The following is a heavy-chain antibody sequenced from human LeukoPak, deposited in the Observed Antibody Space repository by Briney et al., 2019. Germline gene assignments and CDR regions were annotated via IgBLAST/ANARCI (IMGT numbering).Heavy chain of an antibody. D-gene: IGHD6-25*01. CDR3: ARAGGSSGKDFDY. J-gene: IGHJ4*02. V-gene: IGHV1-69*10. CDR1: GGTFSSYA. CDR2: IIPILGIA. Sequence: ASVKVSCKASGGTFSSYAISWVRQAPGKGLEWMGRIIPILGIANYAQKFQARVTITADKSTSAAYMELSSLRSEDTGVYYCARAGGSSGKDFDYWGQGTLVSVSS.